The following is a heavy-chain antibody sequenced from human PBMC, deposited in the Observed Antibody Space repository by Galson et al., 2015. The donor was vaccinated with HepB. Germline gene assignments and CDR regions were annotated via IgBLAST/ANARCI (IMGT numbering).Heavy chain of an antibody. V-gene: IGHV3-30*02. D-gene: IGHD6-19*01. CDR1: GFTFSSYG. Sequence: SLRLSCAASGFTFSSYGMHWVRQAPGKGLEWVAFIRYDGSNKYYADSVKGRFTISRDNSKNTLYLQMNSLRAEDTAVYYCATLESIAVAGTDLDYWGQGTLVTVSS. CDR2: IRYDGSNK. CDR3: ATLESIAVAGTDLDY. J-gene: IGHJ4*02.